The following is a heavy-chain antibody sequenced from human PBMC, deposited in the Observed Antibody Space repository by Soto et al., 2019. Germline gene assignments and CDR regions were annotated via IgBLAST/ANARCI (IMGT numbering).Heavy chain of an antibody. V-gene: IGHV4-61*01. CDR2: IYYSGSA. D-gene: IGHD3-10*01. Sequence: QVQLQESGPGLVKPSETLSLTCTVSGGSVSSGSYYWSWIRQPPGKGLEWVGYIYYSGSANYNPSPKSRVTISVDTSKNQFSLKLSSVTAADTAVYYCARTYYYGSGSYSFDYWGQGTLVTVSS. CDR3: ARTYYYGSGSYSFDY. CDR1: GGSVSSGSYY. J-gene: IGHJ4*02.